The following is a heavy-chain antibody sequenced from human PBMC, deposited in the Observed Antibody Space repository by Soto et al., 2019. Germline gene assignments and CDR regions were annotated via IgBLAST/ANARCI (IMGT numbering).Heavy chain of an antibody. CDR1: GGTFSSYT. CDR3: ASGQMSYYDSSGYYSNYYYYYGMDV. J-gene: IGHJ6*02. D-gene: IGHD3-22*01. Sequence: SVKVSCKASGGTFSSYTISWVRQAPGQGLEWMGRIIPILGIANYAQKFQGRVTITADKSTSTAYMELSSLRSEDTAVYYCASGQMSYYDSSGYYSNYYYYYGMDVWGQGTTVTVSS. V-gene: IGHV1-69*02. CDR2: IIPILGIA.